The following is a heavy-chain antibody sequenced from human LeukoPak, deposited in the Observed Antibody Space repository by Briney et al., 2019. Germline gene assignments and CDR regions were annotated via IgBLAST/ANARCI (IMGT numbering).Heavy chain of an antibody. CDR3: ARGALVGVTVY. CDR1: GYSISSGYY. CDR2: IYHSGST. J-gene: IGHJ4*02. V-gene: IGHV4-38-2*01. Sequence: SETLSLTCAVSGYSISSGYYWGWIRQPPGKGLEWIGSIYHSGSTYYNPSLKSRVTISVDTSKRQFSLKLSSVTAADTAVYYCARGALVGVTVYWGQGTLVTVSS. D-gene: IGHD1-26*01.